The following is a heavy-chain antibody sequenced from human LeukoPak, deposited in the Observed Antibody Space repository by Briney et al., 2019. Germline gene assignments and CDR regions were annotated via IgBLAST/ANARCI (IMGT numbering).Heavy chain of an antibody. CDR2: INPNSGGT. CDR3: ARIRYFDWLQNTYFDY. J-gene: IGHJ4*02. CDR1: GYTFTGYY. V-gene: IGHV1-2*02. Sequence: ASVKVSCKASGYTFTGYYMHWVRQAPGQGLEWMGWINPNSGGTNYAQRFQGRVTMTRDTSISTAYMELSRLRSDDTAVYYCARIRYFDWLQNTYFDYWGQGTLVTVSS. D-gene: IGHD3-9*01.